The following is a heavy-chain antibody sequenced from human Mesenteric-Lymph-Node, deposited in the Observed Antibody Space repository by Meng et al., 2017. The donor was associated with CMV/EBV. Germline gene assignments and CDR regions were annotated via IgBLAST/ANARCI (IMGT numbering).Heavy chain of an antibody. V-gene: IGHV3-15*01. Sequence: GGPLRLSCAASGFTFSNAWMSWVRQAPGKGLEWVGRIKSKTDGGTTDYAAPVKGRFTIARDDSRNTRYLQMNSLKTEDTAVYYWTTGNADYWGQGTLVTVSS. CDR2: IKSKTDGGTT. CDR1: GFTFSNAW. J-gene: IGHJ4*02. CDR3: TTGNADY.